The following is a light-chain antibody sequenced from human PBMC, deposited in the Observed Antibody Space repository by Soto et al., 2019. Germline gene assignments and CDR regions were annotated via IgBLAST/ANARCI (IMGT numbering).Light chain of an antibody. CDR1: SGHSSYI. CDR2: LEGSGSY. V-gene: IGLV4-60*02. J-gene: IGLJ3*02. Sequence: QSVLTQSSSASASLGPSVKLTCTLSSGHSSYIIAWHQQQPGKAPRYLMKLEGSGSYNKGSGVPDRFSGSSSGADRYLTISNLQFEDEADYYCETWDSNVWVFGGGTKLTVL. CDR3: ETWDSNVWV.